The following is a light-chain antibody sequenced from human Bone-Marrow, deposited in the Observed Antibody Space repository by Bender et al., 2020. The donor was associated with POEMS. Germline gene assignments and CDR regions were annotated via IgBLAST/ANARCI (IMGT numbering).Light chain of an antibody. J-gene: IGLJ3*02. CDR1: SSDAGGYKY. CDR2: DVN. V-gene: IGLV2-14*01. CDR3: TSYTSSSTLV. Sequence: QSALTQPPSASGSPGQSVTISCTGTSSDAGGYKYVSWYQQHPGKAPKLMIYDVNTRPSGISNRFSGSKAGNTASLTISGLQADDESDYYCTSYTSSSTLVFGGGTKLTVL.